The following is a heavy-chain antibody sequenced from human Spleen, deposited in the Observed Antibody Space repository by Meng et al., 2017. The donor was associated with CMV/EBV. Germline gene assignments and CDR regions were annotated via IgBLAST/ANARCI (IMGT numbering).Heavy chain of an antibody. D-gene: IGHD6-13*01. CDR1: GFTFSSYA. Sequence: QVQLWESGGGVVQPGRSLRLSCAASGFTFSSYAMHWVRQAPGKGLGWVAVISYDGSNKYYADSVKGRFTISRDNSKNTLYLQMNSLKAEDTAVYYCASLSSSWSQHSGYWGQGTLVTVSS. V-gene: IGHV3-30-3*01. J-gene: IGHJ4*02. CDR2: ISYDGSNK. CDR3: ASLSSSWSQHSGY.